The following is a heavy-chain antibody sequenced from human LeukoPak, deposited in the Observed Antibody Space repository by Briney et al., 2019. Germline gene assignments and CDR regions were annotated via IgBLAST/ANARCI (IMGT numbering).Heavy chain of an antibody. D-gene: IGHD3-22*01. CDR3: ARDHYYYDSSGYYPPLDY. Sequence: GGSLRLSCAASGFTFSDYYMSWIRQAPGKGLEWVSYISSSGSTIYYADSVKGRFTISRDNAENSLYLQMNSLRAEDTAVYYCARDHYYYDSSGYYPPLDYWGQGTLVTVSS. V-gene: IGHV3-11*01. J-gene: IGHJ4*02. CDR1: GFTFSDYY. CDR2: ISSSGSTI.